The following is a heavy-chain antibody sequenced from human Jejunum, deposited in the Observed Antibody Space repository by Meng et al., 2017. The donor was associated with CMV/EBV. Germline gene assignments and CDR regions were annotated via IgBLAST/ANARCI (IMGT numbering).Heavy chain of an antibody. CDR1: GGTFSSYN. D-gene: IGHD2-8*02. Sequence: YCKASGGTFSSYNLSGVRQAPGQGLEWVGRIMTVLGTTYYAEKFRGRVTITADKSTSTVYMEINSLTSEDTAVYFCARDAGPSTDWGQGTLVTVSS. V-gene: IGHV1-69*08. CDR2: IMTVLGTT. J-gene: IGHJ4*02. CDR3: ARDAGPSTD.